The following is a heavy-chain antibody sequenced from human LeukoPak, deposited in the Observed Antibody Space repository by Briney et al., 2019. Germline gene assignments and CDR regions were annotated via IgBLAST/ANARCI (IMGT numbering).Heavy chain of an antibody. CDR1: GGSITQTNY. J-gene: IGHJ4*02. Sequence: SETLSLTCDVSGGSITQTNYWTWVRPPPGKGLEWIGEVNLQCGTNYNPSLLRPVAISVDTSANHVSLQMTSVTAADTAVYYCAREGGSYRPLDYSGQGTLVSVSS. V-gene: IGHV4-4*02. CDR2: VNLQCGT. CDR3: AREGGSYRPLDY. D-gene: IGHD3-16*02.